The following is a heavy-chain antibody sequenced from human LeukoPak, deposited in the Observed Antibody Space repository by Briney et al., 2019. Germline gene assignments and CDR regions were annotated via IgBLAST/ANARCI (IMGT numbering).Heavy chain of an antibody. CDR2: INHSGST. Sequence: SETLSLTCAVYGGSFSGYYWSWIRQPPGKGLEWIGEINHSGSTNYNPSLKSRVTISVDTSKNQFSLKLSSETAADTAVYYCARGHIVVVPAQYYYYMDVWGKGTTVTVSS. V-gene: IGHV4-34*01. D-gene: IGHD2-2*01. J-gene: IGHJ6*03. CDR1: GGSFSGYY. CDR3: ARGHIVVVPAQYYYYMDV.